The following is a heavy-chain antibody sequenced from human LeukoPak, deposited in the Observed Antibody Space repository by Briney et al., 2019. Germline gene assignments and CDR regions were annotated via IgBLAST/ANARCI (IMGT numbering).Heavy chain of an antibody. CDR1: GYTFTAYS. Sequence: ASVKVSCKASGYTFTAYSMHWVRQAPGQGLEWMGWINPRGGSTSYAQKFQGRVTMTRDTSTSTVYMELSSLRSEDTAVYYCARDFTVGATGDYFDYWGQGTLVTVSS. CDR3: ARDFTVGATGDYFDY. V-gene: IGHV1-46*01. D-gene: IGHD1-26*01. CDR2: INPRGGST. J-gene: IGHJ4*02.